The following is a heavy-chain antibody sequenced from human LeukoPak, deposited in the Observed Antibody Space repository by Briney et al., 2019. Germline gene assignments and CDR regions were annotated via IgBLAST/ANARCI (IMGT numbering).Heavy chain of an antibody. V-gene: IGHV1-2*02. CDR3: ARVRWFGESYYFDY. CDR1: GGTFSSYA. CDR2: INPNSGGT. D-gene: IGHD3-10*01. Sequence: GASVKVSCKASGGTFSSYAISWVRQAPGQGLEWMGWINPNSGGTNYAQKFQGRVTMTRDTSISTAYMELSRLRSDDTAVYYCARVRWFGESYYFDYWGQGTLVTVSS. J-gene: IGHJ4*02.